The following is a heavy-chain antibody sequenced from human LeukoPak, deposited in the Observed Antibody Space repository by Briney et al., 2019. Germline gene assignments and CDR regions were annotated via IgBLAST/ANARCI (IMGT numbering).Heavy chain of an antibody. CDR3: ARSGQHLFDF. J-gene: IGHJ4*02. Sequence: GGSPRLSCAASGFTFSSYSMNWVRQAPGKGLEWVSYISSSSSTIYYADSVKGRFTISRDNAKNSLYLQMNSLRAEDTAIYYCARSGQHLFDFWGQGTLVTVSS. CDR1: GFTFSSYS. D-gene: IGHD6-13*01. V-gene: IGHV3-48*01. CDR2: ISSSSSTI.